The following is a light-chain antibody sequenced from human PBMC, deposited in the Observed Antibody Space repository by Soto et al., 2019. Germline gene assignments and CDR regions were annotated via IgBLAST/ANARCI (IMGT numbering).Light chain of an antibody. CDR3: SSYTSTSTYV. CDR1: SSDVGGYNY. J-gene: IGLJ1*01. V-gene: IGLV2-14*03. Sequence: QSALTQPASVSGSPGQSITISCTGTSSDVGGYNYVSWYQQHPGKAPKLIIYDVSNRPSGVSNRFSGSKSGNTASLTISGIQAEDDTEDYCSSYTSTSTYVCGTGTKVTVL. CDR2: DVS.